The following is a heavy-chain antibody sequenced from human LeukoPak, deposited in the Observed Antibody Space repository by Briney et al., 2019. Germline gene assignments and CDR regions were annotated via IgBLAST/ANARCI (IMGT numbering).Heavy chain of an antibody. J-gene: IGHJ4*02. Sequence: GGSLSLFCAASGFPLDDHAMHWPRQAPGKGLEWVSLLSGGGGSTYYEDAVKGRFTICRDNSKNSLYLQMNSLRTEDTALYYCAKDGGYCSGGSCYAPVTGIDYWGQGTLVTVSS. CDR2: LSGGGGST. CDR3: AKDGGYCSGGSCYAPVTGIDY. V-gene: IGHV3-43*02. CDR1: GFPLDDHA. D-gene: IGHD2-15*01.